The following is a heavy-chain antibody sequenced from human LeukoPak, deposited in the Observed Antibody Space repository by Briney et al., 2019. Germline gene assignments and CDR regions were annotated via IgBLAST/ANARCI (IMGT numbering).Heavy chain of an antibody. Sequence: GESLKISCKGSGYSFTSYWISWVRQMPGKGLEWMGRTDPSDSYTNYSPSFQGHVTISADKSISTAYLQWSSLKASDTAMYYCARGYCSSTSCQGSSYYYYGMDVWGKGTTVTVSS. CDR1: GYSFTSYW. CDR3: ARGYCSSTSCQGSSYYYYGMDV. J-gene: IGHJ6*04. CDR2: TDPSDSYT. V-gene: IGHV5-10-1*01. D-gene: IGHD2-2*01.